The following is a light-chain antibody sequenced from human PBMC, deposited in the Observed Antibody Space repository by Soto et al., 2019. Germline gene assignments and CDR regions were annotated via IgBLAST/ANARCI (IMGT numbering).Light chain of an antibody. CDR2: GAS. J-gene: IGKJ1*01. Sequence: EIVLTQSPGTLSLSPGERATLSCRASQSVSSSYLAWYQQKPGQAPRPLIYGASSRAIGIPDRFSGSGSGTDFTLTISILEPEDFAVYYCQPYGSSPWTFGQGTKVEIK. CDR1: QSVSSSY. CDR3: QPYGSSPWT. V-gene: IGKV3-20*01.